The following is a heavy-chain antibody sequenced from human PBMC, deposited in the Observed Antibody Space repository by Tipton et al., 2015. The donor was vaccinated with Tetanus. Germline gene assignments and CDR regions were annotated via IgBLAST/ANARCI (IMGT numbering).Heavy chain of an antibody. CDR2: IYYRGTT. Sequence: TLSLTCDVSGGPVSSSNWWSWVRQAPGKGLEWIGEIYYRGTTNYNPSLKSGVTISTDNSKNQVSLRLNAVTASDTAVYFCARTPDYYYGMDVWGQVTTVTVSS. J-gene: IGHJ6*02. CDR1: GGPVSSSNW. CDR3: ARTPDYYYGMDV. V-gene: IGHV4-4*01.